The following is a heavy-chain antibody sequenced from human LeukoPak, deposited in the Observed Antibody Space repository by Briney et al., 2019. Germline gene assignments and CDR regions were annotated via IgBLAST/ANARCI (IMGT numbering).Heavy chain of an antibody. CDR3: AKYRGGGYYYYYMDV. V-gene: IGHV3-23*01. D-gene: IGHD3-10*01. CDR2: ISGSGGST. Sequence: GGSLRLSCTASGFTFGDYAMSWVRQAPGKGLEWVSAISGSGGSTYYADSVKGRFTISRDNSKNTLYLQMNSLRAEDTAVYYCAKYRGGGYYYYYMDVWGKGTTVTVSS. CDR1: GFTFGDYA. J-gene: IGHJ6*03.